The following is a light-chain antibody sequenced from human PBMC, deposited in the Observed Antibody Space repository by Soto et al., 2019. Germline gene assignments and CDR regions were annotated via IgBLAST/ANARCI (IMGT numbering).Light chain of an antibody. CDR2: DAS. Sequence: EIVLTQSPATLSLSPGERATLSCRASQSVSIYLAWYQQKPGQAPRLLIYDASNTATGIPARFSGSGSGTDFTLTISSLEPEDFAVYYCQQYNNWPPYTFGQGTKVDIK. CDR3: QQYNNWPPYT. J-gene: IGKJ2*01. V-gene: IGKV3-11*01. CDR1: QSVSIY.